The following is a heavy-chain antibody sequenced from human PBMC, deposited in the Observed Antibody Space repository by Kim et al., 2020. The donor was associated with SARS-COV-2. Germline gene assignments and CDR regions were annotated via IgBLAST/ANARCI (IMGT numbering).Heavy chain of an antibody. J-gene: IGHJ3*02. CDR2: IYHSGST. CDR1: GGSISSSNW. V-gene: IGHV4-4*02. D-gene: IGHD3-9*01. CDR3: ARGVGYDILTAAPGAFDI. Sequence: SETLSLTCAVSGGSISSSNWWSWVRQPPGKGLEWIGEIYHSGSTNYNPSLKSRVTISVDKSKNQFSLKLSSVTAADTAVYYCARGVGYDILTAAPGAFDIWGQGTMVTVSS.